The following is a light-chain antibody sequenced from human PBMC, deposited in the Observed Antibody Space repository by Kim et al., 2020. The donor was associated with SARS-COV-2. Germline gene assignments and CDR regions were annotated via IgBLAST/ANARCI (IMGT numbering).Light chain of an antibody. CDR1: QTISRNQ. V-gene: IGKV3-20*01. Sequence: LSPGERATRSCRASQTISRNQLAWYQHKPGQAPRLRIYGASSRATGIPDRFSGRGSGTDFSLTISRLEPEECAVYYCQQYGNSRTFGQGTKVDIK. J-gene: IGKJ1*01. CDR3: QQYGNSRT. CDR2: GAS.